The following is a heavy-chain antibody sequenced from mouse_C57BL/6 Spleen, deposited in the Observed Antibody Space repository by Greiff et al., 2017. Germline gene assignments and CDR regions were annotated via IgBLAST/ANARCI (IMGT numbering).Heavy chain of an antibody. D-gene: IGHD2-3*01. V-gene: IGHV1-66*01. CDR2: IYPGSGNT. CDR1: GYSFTSYS. CDR3: AREADGYRFAY. J-gene: IGHJ3*01. Sequence: QVQLQQSGPELVKPGASVKISCKASGYSFTSYSIPWVKQRPGQGLEWIGWIYPGSGNTKYNEKFKGKATLTADTSSSTAYMQLSSLTSEDSAVYYCAREADGYRFAYWGQGTLVTVSA.